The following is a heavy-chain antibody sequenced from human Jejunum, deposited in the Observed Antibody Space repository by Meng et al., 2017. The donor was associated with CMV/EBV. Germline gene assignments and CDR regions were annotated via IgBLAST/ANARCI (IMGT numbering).Heavy chain of an antibody. V-gene: IGHV4-30-4*08. J-gene: IGHJ4*02. D-gene: IGHD6-6*01. Sequence: QVQLRDSGPELVKPYQTLCLTSTVAGASISSGDNYWSVIHQPPGKGLEWIGYIYYSGSTYYNPSLKSRLTISVDTSKNQFSLNLTSVTAADTAVYYCARVSLRQTIFDYWGQGTLVTVSS. CDR3: ARVSLRQTIFDY. CDR1: GASISSGDNY. CDR2: IYYSGST.